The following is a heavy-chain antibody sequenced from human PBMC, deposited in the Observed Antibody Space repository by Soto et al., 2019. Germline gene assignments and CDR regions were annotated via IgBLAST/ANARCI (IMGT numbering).Heavy chain of an antibody. Sequence: QVQLQESGPGLVKPSQTLSLTCTVSGGSISSGGYYWSWIRQHPGKGLEWIGYIYHSGSTYYNPSLKSRVTLSVGTSKNQCTMELRSVTATATAGHYCAGGVAHCIPVADWFDPWGQGTLVTVSS. CDR2: IYHSGST. CDR3: AGGVAHCIPVADWFDP. CDR1: GGSISSGGYY. V-gene: IGHV4-31*03. J-gene: IGHJ5*02. D-gene: IGHD2-21*02.